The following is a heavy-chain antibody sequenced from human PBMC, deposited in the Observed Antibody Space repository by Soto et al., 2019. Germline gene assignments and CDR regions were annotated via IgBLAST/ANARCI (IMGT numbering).Heavy chain of an antibody. CDR1: GGTFSSYA. CDR3: ARDATHDRNYYYYGMDV. Sequence: QVQLVQSGAEVKKPGSSVKVSCKASGGTFSSYAISWVRQAPGQGLEWMGGIIPIFGTANYAQKFQGRVTITADESTSTAYMELSSLRSEDPAVYYCARDATHDRNYYYYGMDVWVQGTTVTVSS. CDR2: IIPIFGTA. V-gene: IGHV1-69*01. J-gene: IGHJ6*02. D-gene: IGHD1-1*01.